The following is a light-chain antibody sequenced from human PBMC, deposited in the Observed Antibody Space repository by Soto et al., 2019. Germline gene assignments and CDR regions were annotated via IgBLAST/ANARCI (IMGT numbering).Light chain of an antibody. J-gene: IGKJ1*01. Sequence: DIQMTQSPSSVSASVGDRVTITCRASQDIDNWLAWYQQKPGKAPKLLIYAASTLQSGVPSRFSGSGSGTDCTFTISSLQPEDFATYYCQQGSSFPWTFGQGTKVEIK. CDR1: QDIDNW. CDR3: QQGSSFPWT. V-gene: IGKV1-12*01. CDR2: AAS.